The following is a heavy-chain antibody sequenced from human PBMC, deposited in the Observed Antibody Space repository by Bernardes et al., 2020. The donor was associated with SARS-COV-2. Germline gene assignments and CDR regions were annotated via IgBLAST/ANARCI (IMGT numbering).Heavy chain of an antibody. CDR1: EFTFSSFF. Sequence: GGSLRLSCAASEFTFSSFFMSWVRQAPGKGLEWVSAIRGDSVTTYYADSVKGRFTISRDNSMDTLYLQMNNLRDEDTAMYFCARGLAETYWYFDLWGRGTLLTVSS. J-gene: IGHJ2*01. V-gene: IGHV3-23*01. CDR2: IRGDSVTT. CDR3: ARGLAETYWYFDL.